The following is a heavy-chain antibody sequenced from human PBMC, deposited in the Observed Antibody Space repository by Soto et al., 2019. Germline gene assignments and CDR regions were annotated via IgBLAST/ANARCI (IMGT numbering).Heavy chain of an antibody. J-gene: IGHJ4*02. CDR2: ISYDGSNK. V-gene: IGHV3-30-3*01. CDR3: ARAGYDSSGYPSFDY. CDR1: GFTFSSYA. Sequence: GGSLRLSCAASGFTFSSYAMHWVRQAPGKGLEWVAVISYDGSNKYYADSVKGRFTISRDNSKNTLYLQMNSLRAEDTAVYYCARAGYDSSGYPSFDYWGQGTLVTVSS. D-gene: IGHD3-22*01.